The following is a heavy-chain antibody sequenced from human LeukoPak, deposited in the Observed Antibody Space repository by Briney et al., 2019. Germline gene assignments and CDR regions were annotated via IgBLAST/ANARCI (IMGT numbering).Heavy chain of an antibody. V-gene: IGHV3-21*01. J-gene: IGHJ6*03. CDR2: ISSSSSYI. D-gene: IGHD6-13*01. Sequence: GGSLRLSCAASGFTFSSYSMNWVRQAPGKGLEWVSSISSSSSYIYYADSVKGRFTISRDNAKNSLYLQMNSLRAEDTAVYYCARDPSSWYYYYMDVWGKGTTVTVSS. CDR1: GFTFSSYS. CDR3: ARDPSSWYYYYMDV.